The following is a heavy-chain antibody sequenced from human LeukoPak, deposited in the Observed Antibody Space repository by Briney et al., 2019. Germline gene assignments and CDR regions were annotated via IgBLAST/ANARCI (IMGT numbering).Heavy chain of an antibody. D-gene: IGHD2-2*02. V-gene: IGHV1-18*01. Sequence: APVKVSCKASGYTFTSYGISWVRQAPGQGLEWMGWISAYNGNTNYAQKLQGGVTMTTDTSTSTAYMELRSLRSDDTAVYYCARDTKDIVVVPAAISLDYWGQGTLVTVSS. J-gene: IGHJ4*02. CDR1: GYTFTSYG. CDR2: ISAYNGNT. CDR3: ARDTKDIVVVPAAISLDY.